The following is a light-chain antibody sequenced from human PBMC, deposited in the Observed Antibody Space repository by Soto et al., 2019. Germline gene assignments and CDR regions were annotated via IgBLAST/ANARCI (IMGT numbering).Light chain of an antibody. CDR1: SSDVGSYNL. CDR3: CSYAGSSTFSWV. Sequence: QSALTQPASVSGSPGQSITISCTGTSSDVGSYNLVSWYQQHPGKAPKLMIYEVSKRPSGVSNRFSGSKSGNTASLTLSGLQAEDEADYYCCSYAGSSTFSWVFGGGTKPTVL. J-gene: IGLJ3*02. V-gene: IGLV2-23*02. CDR2: EVS.